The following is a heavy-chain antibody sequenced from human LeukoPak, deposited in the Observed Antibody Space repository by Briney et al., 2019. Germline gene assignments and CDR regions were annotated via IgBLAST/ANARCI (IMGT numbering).Heavy chain of an antibody. D-gene: IGHD5-12*01. CDR3: ARGRGYSGYG. Sequence: SETLSLTCTVSGGSISSGGYYWSWIRQPPGKGLEWIGYIYHSGSTYYNPSLKSRVTISVDRSKNQFSLKLSSVTAADTAVYYCARGRGYSGYGWGQGTLVTVSS. J-gene: IGHJ4*02. CDR1: GGSISSGGYY. CDR2: IYHSGST. V-gene: IGHV4-30-2*01.